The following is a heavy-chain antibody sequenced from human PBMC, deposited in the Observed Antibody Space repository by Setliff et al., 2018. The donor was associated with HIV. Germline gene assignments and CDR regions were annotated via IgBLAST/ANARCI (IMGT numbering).Heavy chain of an antibody. CDR3: ARVGDYGSGGWFDP. D-gene: IGHD3-10*01. Sequence: PSETLSLTCTVSGGSIGSSSYSWGWIRQPPGKGLEWIGSIYYSGSTYYNPSLKSRVTISVDTSKNQFSLKLSSVTAADTAVYYCARVGDYGSGGWFDPWGQGTLVTVSS. J-gene: IGHJ5*02. CDR2: IYYSGST. CDR1: GGSIGSSSYS. V-gene: IGHV4-39*07.